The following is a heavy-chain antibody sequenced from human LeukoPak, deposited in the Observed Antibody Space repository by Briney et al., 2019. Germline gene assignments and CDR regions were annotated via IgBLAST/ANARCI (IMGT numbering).Heavy chain of an antibody. V-gene: IGHV4-4*07. CDR1: GGSISSYY. CDR2: IYTSGST. D-gene: IGHD1-26*01. Sequence: SETLSLTCTVSGGSISSYYWSWIRQPAGEGLEWIGRIYTSGSTNYNPSLKSRVTMSVDTSKNQFSLKLSSVTAADTAVYYCARDSLVGAYYYFDFWGQGTLVTVSS. J-gene: IGHJ4*02. CDR3: ARDSLVGAYYYFDF.